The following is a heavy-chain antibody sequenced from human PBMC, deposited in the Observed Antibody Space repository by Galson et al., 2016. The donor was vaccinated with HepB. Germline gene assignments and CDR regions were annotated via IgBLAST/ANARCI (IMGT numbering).Heavy chain of an antibody. D-gene: IGHD5-12*01. V-gene: IGHV4/OR15-8*01. CDR1: GGSITTSDW. Sequence: SETLSLTCAVSGGSITTSDWWSWVRQPPGQGLEWIGQVFRSGRVNYTPSLATRVTISIDTSNNYFSLRLTSLTPADTARYFCARQYRGGPSDYWGQGTLVIVSS. CDR2: VFRSGRV. CDR3: ARQYRGGPSDY. J-gene: IGHJ4*02.